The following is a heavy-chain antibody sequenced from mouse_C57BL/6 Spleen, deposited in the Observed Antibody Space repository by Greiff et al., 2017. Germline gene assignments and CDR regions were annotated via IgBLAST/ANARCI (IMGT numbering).Heavy chain of an antibody. CDR1: DSEVFPIAY. V-gene: IGHV15-2*01. J-gene: IGHJ1*03. CDR2: ILPSIGRT. D-gene: IGHD1-1*01. CDR3: ARSDYYGSSPPFWYFDV. Sequence: VQLQQSGSELRSPGSSVKLSCKDFDSEVFPIAYMSWVRQKPGHGFEWIGGILPSIGRTIYGEKFEDKATLDADTLSNTAYLELNSLTSEDSAIYYCARSDYYGSSPPFWYFDVWGTGTTVTVAS.